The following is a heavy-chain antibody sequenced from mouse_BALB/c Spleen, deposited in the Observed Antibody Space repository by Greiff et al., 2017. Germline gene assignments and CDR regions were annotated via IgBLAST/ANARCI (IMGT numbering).Heavy chain of an antibody. CDR2: IRLKSNNYAT. CDR1: GFTFSNYW. J-gene: IGHJ1*01. V-gene: IGHV6-6*02. D-gene: IGHD2-1*01. Sequence: EVKLVESGGGLVQPGGSMKLSCVASGFTFSNYWMNWVRQSPEKGLEWVAEIRLKSNNYATHYAESVKGRFTISRDDSKSSVYLQMNNLRAEDTGIYYCTPGNRYFDVWGAGTTVTVSS. CDR3: TPGNRYFDV.